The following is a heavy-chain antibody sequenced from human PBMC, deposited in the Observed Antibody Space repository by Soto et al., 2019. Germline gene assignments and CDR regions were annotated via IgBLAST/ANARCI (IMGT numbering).Heavy chain of an antibody. Sequence: GESLKISCAASGFTFSNAWMSWVRQAPGKGLEWVGRIKSKTDGGTTDYAAPVKGRFTISRDDSKNTLYLQMNSLKTEGTAVYYCTTNSIAAAGIDYWGQGTLVTVSS. J-gene: IGHJ4*02. V-gene: IGHV3-15*01. CDR3: TTNSIAAAGIDY. CDR2: IKSKTDGGTT. CDR1: GFTFSNAW. D-gene: IGHD6-13*01.